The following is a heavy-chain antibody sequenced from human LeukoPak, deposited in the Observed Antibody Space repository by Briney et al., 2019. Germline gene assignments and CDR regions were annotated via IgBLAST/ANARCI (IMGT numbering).Heavy chain of an antibody. V-gene: IGHV4-34*01. CDR3: ARRVYSSSCVDY. CDR1: GGSFSGYY. J-gene: IGHJ4*02. CDR2: INHSGST. Sequence: PETLSLTCAVYGGSFSGYYWSWIRQPPGKGLEWIGEINHSGSTNYNPSLKSRVTISVDTSKNQFSLKLSSVTAADTAVYYCARRVYSSSCVDYWGQGTLVTVSS. D-gene: IGHD6-13*01.